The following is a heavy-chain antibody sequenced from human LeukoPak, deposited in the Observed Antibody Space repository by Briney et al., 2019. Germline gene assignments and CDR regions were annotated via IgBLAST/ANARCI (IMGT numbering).Heavy chain of an antibody. CDR2: SLGHTNTM. D-gene: IGHD2/OR15-2a*01. J-gene: IGHJ4*02. Sequence: AGGSLRLSCAASGFTFSSYSMNWVRQAPGKGLECVAHSLGHTNTMHYADSVKGRFTISRDNARNSLYLQLNSLRAEDTAVYYCVRARWDSTASHLYYFDYWGQGALIIVSS. CDR1: GFTFSSYS. V-gene: IGHV3-48*04. CDR3: VRARWDSTASHLYYFDY.